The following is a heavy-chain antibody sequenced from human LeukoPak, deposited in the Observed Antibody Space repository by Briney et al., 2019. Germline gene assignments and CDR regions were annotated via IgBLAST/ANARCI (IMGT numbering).Heavy chain of an antibody. CDR2: IYYSGST. Sequence: SETLSLTCTVSGGSISSYYWSWIRQPPGKGLEWIGYIYYSGSTNYNPSLKSRVTISVDTSKNRFSLKLSSVTAADTAVYYCARADDAYDFWSGYPMYYFDYWGQGTLVTVSS. D-gene: IGHD3-3*01. CDR3: ARADDAYDFWSGYPMYYFDY. V-gene: IGHV4-59*01. CDR1: GGSISSYY. J-gene: IGHJ4*02.